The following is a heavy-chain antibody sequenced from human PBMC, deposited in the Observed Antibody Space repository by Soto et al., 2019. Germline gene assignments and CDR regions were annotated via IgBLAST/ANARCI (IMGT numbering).Heavy chain of an antibody. J-gene: IGHJ6*03. CDR2: IYYSGST. D-gene: IGHD1-26*01. CDR1: GGSISSYY. CDR3: AQSGKWTERNYYCYYMDV. V-gene: IGHV4-59*01. Sequence: SETLSLTCTVSGGSISSYYWSWIRQPPGKGLEWIGYIYYSGSTNYNPSLKSRVTISVDTSKNQFSLKLSSVTAADTAVYYCAQSGKWTERNYYCYYMDVWGKGTTVTVSS.